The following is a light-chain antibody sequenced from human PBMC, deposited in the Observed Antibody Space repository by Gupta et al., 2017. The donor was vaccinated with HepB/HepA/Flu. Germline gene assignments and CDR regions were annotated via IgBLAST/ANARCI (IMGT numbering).Light chain of an antibody. CDR2: DAS. V-gene: IGKV3-11*01. CDR1: QSVSSY. CDR3: QQRSNWPPT. Sequence: EIVLTQPPATLSLSPGERATLSCRASQSVSSYLAWYQQKPGQAPRLLIYDASNRATGIPARFSGSGSGTDFTLTISRLEPEDFAVYYCQQRSNWPPTFGQGTKVEIK. J-gene: IGKJ1*01.